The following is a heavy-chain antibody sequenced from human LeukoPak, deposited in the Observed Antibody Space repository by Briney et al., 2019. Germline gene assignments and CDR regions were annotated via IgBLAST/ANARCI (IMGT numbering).Heavy chain of an antibody. CDR1: GGSISSSSYY. CDR2: IYYSGST. CDR3: ARDPVEAVADNPFDY. J-gene: IGHJ4*02. D-gene: IGHD6-19*01. V-gene: IGHV4-39*07. Sequence: PSETLSLTCTVSGGSISSSSYYWGWIRQPPGKGLEWIGSIYYSGSTYYNPSLKSRVTISVDTSKNQFSLKLSSVTAADTAVYYCARDPVEAVADNPFDYWGQGTLVTVSS.